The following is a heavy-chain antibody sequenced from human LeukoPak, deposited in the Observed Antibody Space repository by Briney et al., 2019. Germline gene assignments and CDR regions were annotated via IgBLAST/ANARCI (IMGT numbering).Heavy chain of an antibody. J-gene: IGHJ4*02. V-gene: IGHV3-48*03. CDR1: GFTFSDFE. CDR2: IDTSATSM. Sequence: GGSLRLSCAVSGFTFSDFEMNCVRQAPGKGLQWVSHIDTSATSMHYADSVKGRFTISRDNAKNLLFLQMNSLRAEDTAVYYCVTDRPGVMDFDFWGQGTLVTVSS. CDR3: VTDRPGVMDFDF. D-gene: IGHD2-2*03.